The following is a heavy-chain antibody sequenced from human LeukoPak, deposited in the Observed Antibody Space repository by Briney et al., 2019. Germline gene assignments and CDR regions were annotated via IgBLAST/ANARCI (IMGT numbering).Heavy chain of an antibody. CDR3: ARDSGRSATYFNY. J-gene: IGHJ4*02. CDR2: ISYDAGKT. V-gene: IGHV3-30*04. CDR1: GFTFSNFA. D-gene: IGHD3-10*01. Sequence: GGSLRLSCAAPGFTFSNFAMHWVRQAPGKGLEWMAGISYDAGKTYYADSVRGRFTISRDTSKNTLYLQMNGLRAEDTAVYYCARDSGRSATYFNYWGQGTLVTVSS.